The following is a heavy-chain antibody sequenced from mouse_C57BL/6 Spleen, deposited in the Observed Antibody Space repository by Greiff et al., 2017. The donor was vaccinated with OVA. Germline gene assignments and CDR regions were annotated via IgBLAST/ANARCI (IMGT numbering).Heavy chain of an antibody. CDR3: ARVHDAPQSWFAY. J-gene: IGHJ3*01. D-gene: IGHD2-3*01. Sequence: EVKLMESGPGLVKPSQSLSLTCSVTGYSITSGYYWNWIRQFPGNKLEWMGYISYDGSNNYNPSLKNRISITRDTSKNQFFLKWNSVTTEDTATYYCARVHDAPQSWFAYWGQGTLVTVSA. CDR2: ISYDGSN. CDR1: GYSITSGYY. V-gene: IGHV3-6*01.